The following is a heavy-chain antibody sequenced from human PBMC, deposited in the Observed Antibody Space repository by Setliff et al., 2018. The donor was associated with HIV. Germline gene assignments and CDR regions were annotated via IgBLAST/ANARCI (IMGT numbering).Heavy chain of an antibody. V-gene: IGHV1-69*05. CDR3: ARVRRGCSSHSCPLEN. Sequence: SVKVSCKAAGGTFNSYILSWVRQAPGQGREWTGGIIPSFGTVTYAKKFQGRVTITTDESMTTVYMELSSLRSEDTAVYYCARVRRGCSSHSCPLENWGQGTLVTVSS. J-gene: IGHJ4*02. CDR1: GGTFNSYI. D-gene: IGHD2-2*01. CDR2: IIPSFGTV.